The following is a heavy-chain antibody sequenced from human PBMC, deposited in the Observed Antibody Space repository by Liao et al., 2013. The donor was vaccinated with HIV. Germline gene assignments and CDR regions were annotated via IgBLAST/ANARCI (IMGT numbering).Heavy chain of an antibody. V-gene: IGHV4-61*02. CDR1: GGSISSGSYY. J-gene: IGHJ4*02. CDR3: AILDILTGYYHF. Sequence: QVQLQESGPGLVKPSQTLSLTCTVSGGSISSGSYYWSWIRQPAGKGLEWIGRIYTSGSTYYNPSLKSRVTISVDTSKNQFSLKLSSVTAADTAVYYCAILDILTGYYHFWGQGTLVTVSS. D-gene: IGHD3-9*01. CDR2: IYTSGST.